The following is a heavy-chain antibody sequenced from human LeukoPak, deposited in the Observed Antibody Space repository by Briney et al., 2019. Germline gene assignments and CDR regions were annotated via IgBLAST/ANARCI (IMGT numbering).Heavy chain of an antibody. CDR3: ARGFWATYYDFWSGYVDAFDI. CDR2: IYTSGST. Sequence: PSETLSLTCTVSGGSISSGDYYWSWIRQPAGKGLEWIGRIYTSGSTNYNSSLKSRVTMSVDTSKNQFSLKLSSVTAADTAVYYCARGFWATYYDFWSGYVDAFDIWGQGTMVTVSS. D-gene: IGHD3-3*01. CDR1: GGSISSGDYY. V-gene: IGHV4-61*02. J-gene: IGHJ3*02.